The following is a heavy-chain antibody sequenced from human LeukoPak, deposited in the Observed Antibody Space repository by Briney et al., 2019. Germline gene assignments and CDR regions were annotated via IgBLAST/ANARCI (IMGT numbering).Heavy chain of an antibody. Sequence: ASVKVSCKASGHNFTRNGFSWVRQAPGQGLEWLGWINSHNGNTIYAQKVQGRVTMTTDTSTSTAFMDLRRLRSDDTAVYYCARGPNVAAVVDYWGQGTLVTVSS. D-gene: IGHD2-8*01. CDR1: GHNFTRNG. CDR2: INSHNGNT. J-gene: IGHJ4*02. V-gene: IGHV1-18*01. CDR3: ARGPNVAAVVDY.